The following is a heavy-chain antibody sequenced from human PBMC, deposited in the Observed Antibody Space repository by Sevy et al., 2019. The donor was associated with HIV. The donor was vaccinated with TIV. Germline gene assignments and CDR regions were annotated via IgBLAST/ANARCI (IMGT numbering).Heavy chain of an antibody. V-gene: IGHV3-7*01. Sequence: GGSLRLSCAASGFTFSGYWMSWVRQAPGKGLQWVANIKQDGSKNEFVDSVKGRFTISRDNPKNSLYLQMNSLRAEDTAVYYCAGEGAGGFDYWGQGTLVIVSS. CDR1: GFTFSGYW. D-gene: IGHD2-15*01. CDR3: AGEGAGGFDY. J-gene: IGHJ4*02. CDR2: IKQDGSKN.